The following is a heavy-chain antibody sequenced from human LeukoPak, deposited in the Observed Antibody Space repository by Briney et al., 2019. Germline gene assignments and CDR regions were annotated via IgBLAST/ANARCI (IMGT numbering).Heavy chain of an antibody. D-gene: IGHD5-12*01. J-gene: IGHJ4*02. V-gene: IGHV3-30*04. CDR1: GFTFSSYA. CDR2: ISYDESNK. CDR3: ERDSGYDHPVFDY. Sequence: PGGSLRLSCAASGFTFSSYAMHWVRQAPGKGLEWVAVISYDESNKYYADSVKGRFTISRDNSKNTLYPQTNSLRAEDTAVYYFERDSGYDHPVFDYWGQGTLVTVSS.